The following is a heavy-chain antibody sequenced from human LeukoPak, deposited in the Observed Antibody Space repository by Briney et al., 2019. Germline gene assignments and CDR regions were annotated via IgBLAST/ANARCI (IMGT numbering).Heavy chain of an antibody. CDR1: GGSFSGYY. D-gene: IGHD1-14*01. CDR2: INHSGST. Sequence: PSEALSLTCAVYGGSFSGYYWSWIRQPPGKGLEWIGEINHSGSTNYNPSLKSRVTISVDTSKNLFSLKLSSVTAADTAVYYCASDGITGTTGWGQGTLVTVSS. V-gene: IGHV4-34*01. CDR3: ASDGITGTTG. J-gene: IGHJ4*02.